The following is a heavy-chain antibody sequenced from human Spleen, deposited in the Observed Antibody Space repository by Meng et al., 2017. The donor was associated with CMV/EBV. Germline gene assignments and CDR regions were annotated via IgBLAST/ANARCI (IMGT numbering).Heavy chain of an antibody. D-gene: IGHD3-10*01. J-gene: IGHJ4*02. CDR2: ISGGGGGT. CDR3: AKAPWEGSYNDY. CDR1: GFAFSTYA. V-gene: IGHV3-23*01. Sequence: GESLKISCAASGFAFSTYAMSWVRQAPGKGLEWVSAISGGGGGTYYADSVKGRFTISRDNSKNTLYLQMNSLRAGDTAVYYCAKAPWEGSYNDYWGQGTLVTVSS.